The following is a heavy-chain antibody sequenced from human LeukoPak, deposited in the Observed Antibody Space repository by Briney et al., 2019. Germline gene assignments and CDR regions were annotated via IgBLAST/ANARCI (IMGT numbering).Heavy chain of an antibody. CDR1: GFTFSSYA. CDR3: AKGTYDSRGHFDY. Sequence: GGSVRLSCAASGFTFSSYAMTWVRQAPGKGLEWVSGISVSGTNTYYADSVKGRFTISRDNSKNTLYLQTNSLRAEDTAAYYCAKGTYDSRGHFDYWGQGTLVSVSS. V-gene: IGHV3-23*01. CDR2: ISVSGTNT. J-gene: IGHJ4*02. D-gene: IGHD3-22*01.